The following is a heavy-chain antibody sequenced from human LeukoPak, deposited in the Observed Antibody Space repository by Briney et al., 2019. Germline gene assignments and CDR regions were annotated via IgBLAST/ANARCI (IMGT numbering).Heavy chain of an antibody. D-gene: IGHD2-15*01. CDR3: YSIGSPRRFDY. CDR1: GFTFSSYS. J-gene: IGHJ4*02. CDR2: ISSSSSYI. Sequence: GGSLRLSCAASGFTFSSYSMNWVRQAPGKGLEWVSYISSSSSYIYYADSVKGRFTISRDNAKNSLYLQMNSLRAEDTAVYYCYSIGSPRRFDYWGQGTLMTVSS. V-gene: IGHV3-21*01.